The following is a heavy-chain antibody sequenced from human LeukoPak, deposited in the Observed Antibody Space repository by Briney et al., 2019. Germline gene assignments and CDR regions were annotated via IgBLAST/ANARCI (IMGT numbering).Heavy chain of an antibody. CDR3: ANGGYCSSTSCYPKWFDP. D-gene: IGHD2-2*01. CDR1: GGSISSSY. Sequence: SETLSLTCTVSGGSISSSYWSWIRQPPGKGLEWIGYISYSGSTNHNPSFKSRATISVDTSKNQFSLKLRSVTAADTAVYYCANGGYCSSTSCYPKWFDPWGQGTLVTVSS. CDR2: ISYSGST. J-gene: IGHJ5*02. V-gene: IGHV4-59*01.